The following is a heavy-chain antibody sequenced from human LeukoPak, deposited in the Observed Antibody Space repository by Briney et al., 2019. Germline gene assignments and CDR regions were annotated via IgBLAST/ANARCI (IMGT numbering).Heavy chain of an antibody. V-gene: IGHV1-18*01. CDR1: GYTFTSYG. CDR3: ARVTIPDSDFDY. CDR2: ISAYNGNT. Sequence: ASVKVSCKASGYTFTSYGISWVRRAPGQGLEWMGWISAYNGNTNCAQKLQGRVTMTTDTSTSTAYMELRSLRSDDTAVYYCARVTIPDSDFDYWGQGTLVTVSS. J-gene: IGHJ4*02. D-gene: IGHD3-3*01.